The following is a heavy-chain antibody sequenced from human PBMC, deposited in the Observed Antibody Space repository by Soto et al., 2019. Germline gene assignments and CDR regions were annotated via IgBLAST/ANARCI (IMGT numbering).Heavy chain of an antibody. D-gene: IGHD3-10*01. CDR3: ARVRFMDGMDV. J-gene: IGHJ6*02. CDR2: INAGNGNT. CDR1: GYTFTSYA. Sequence: WASVKVSCKASGYTFTSYAMHWVRQAPGQRLEWMGWINAGNGNTKYSQKFQGRVTITRDTSASTAYMELSSLRSEDTAVYYCARVRFMDGMDVWGQGTTVTVSS. V-gene: IGHV1-3*01.